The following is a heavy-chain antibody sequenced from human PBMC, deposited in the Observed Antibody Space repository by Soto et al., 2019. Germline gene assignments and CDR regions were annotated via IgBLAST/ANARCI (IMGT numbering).Heavy chain of an antibody. Sequence: EVQLVQSGGGLVKPGESLTLSCAGSGFTFANAWMSWVRQAPGKGLEWVGRMKSITDAGTTDLAASVKGRFSISRDESKNPWYLRMTNVKAEDTALYYCLTERGAGSYNGYAREDHWGQGPLVTVSS. CDR3: LTERGAGSYNGYAREDH. D-gene: IGHD5-12*01. CDR1: GFTFANAW. V-gene: IGHV3-15*01. CDR2: MKSITDAGTT. J-gene: IGHJ4*02.